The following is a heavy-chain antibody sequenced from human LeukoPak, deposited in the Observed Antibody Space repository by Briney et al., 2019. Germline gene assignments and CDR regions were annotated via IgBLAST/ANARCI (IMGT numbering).Heavy chain of an antibody. J-gene: IGHJ4*02. Sequence: GGSLRLSCAASGFTFSSYAMTWSRQAPGKGLEWVSVISGSGGSTYYADSVKGRFTISRDNSKNTVYLQMNSLRVEDTAVYYCVKRQCSGGSCYFIDYWGQGTLVTVSS. V-gene: IGHV3-23*01. CDR2: ISGSGGST. CDR1: GFTFSSYA. CDR3: VKRQCSGGSCYFIDY. D-gene: IGHD2-15*01.